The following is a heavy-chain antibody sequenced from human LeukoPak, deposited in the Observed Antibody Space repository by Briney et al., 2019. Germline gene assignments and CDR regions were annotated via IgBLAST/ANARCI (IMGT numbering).Heavy chain of an antibody. J-gene: IGHJ4*02. CDR2: ISITSNTI. D-gene: IGHD5-24*01. V-gene: IGHV3-48*04. CDR3: ARGGLDAYDY. Sequence: GGSLRLSCAASGFTFSSYAMSWVRQAPGKGLDWVSYISITSNTIHYADSVKGRFTISRDNAKNSLYLQMTSLRADDTAIYYCARGGLDAYDYWGQGTLVTVSS. CDR1: GFTFSSYA.